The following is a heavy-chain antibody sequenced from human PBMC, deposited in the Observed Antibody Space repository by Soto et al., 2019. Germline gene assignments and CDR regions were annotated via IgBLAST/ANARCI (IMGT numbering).Heavy chain of an antibody. V-gene: IGHV1-3*01. CDR3: AIGYSSGWWPDY. CDR1: GYTFTSYA. CDR2: INAGNGNT. D-gene: IGHD6-19*01. Sequence: QVQLVQSGAEVKKPGASVKVSCKASGYTFTSYAMHWVRQAPGQRLEWMGWINAGNGNTKYSQKFQGRVTITRDTSASTAYMELSSLRSEDTAVYYCAIGYSSGWWPDYWGQGTLVTVSS. J-gene: IGHJ4*02.